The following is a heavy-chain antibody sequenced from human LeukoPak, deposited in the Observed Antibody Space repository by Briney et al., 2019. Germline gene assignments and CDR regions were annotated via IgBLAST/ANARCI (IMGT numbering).Heavy chain of an antibody. J-gene: IGHJ6*03. D-gene: IGHD3-10*01. CDR3: AKVPNMVRGAPGAYYYYMDV. CDR1: GFTFSSYG. V-gene: IGHV3-23*01. Sequence: PGGSLRLSCAASGFTFSSYGMSWVRQAPGKGLEWVSAISGSGGSTYYADSVKGRFTISRDNSKNTLYLQMNSLRAEDTAVYYCAKVPNMVRGAPGAYYYYMDVWGKGTTVTISS. CDR2: ISGSGGST.